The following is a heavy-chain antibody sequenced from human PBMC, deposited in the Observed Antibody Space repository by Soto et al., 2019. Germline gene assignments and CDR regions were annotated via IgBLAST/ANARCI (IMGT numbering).Heavy chain of an antibody. CDR2: ISSDGSNV. D-gene: IGHD2-2*01. J-gene: IGHJ5*02. CDR1: GFTFSNYG. V-gene: IGHV3-30*03. Sequence: GGSLRLSCAASGFTFSNYGMHWVRQAPGKGLEWVALISSDGSNVYYGDSVKGRFTVSRDNSKNTLYLQINSLRPEDTSVYYCAPQYLVFDRWGQGTLVTVSS. CDR3: APQYLVFDR.